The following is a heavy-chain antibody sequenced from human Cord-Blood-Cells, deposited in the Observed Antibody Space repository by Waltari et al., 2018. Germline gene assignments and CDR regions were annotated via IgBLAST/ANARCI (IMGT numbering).Heavy chain of an antibody. J-gene: IGHJ3*02. CDR1: GGSISSSSCS. CDR2: IYYSGST. D-gene: IGHD4-17*01. Sequence: QLQLQESGPGLVKPSATLSLTCPVSGGSISSSSCSWGWTRQPPGKGLEWIGSIYYSGSTYYNPSLKSRVTISVDTSKNQFSLKLSSVTAADTAVYYCAKHVSTTVTKRGAFDIWGQGTMVTVSS. CDR3: AKHVSTTVTKRGAFDI. V-gene: IGHV4-39*01.